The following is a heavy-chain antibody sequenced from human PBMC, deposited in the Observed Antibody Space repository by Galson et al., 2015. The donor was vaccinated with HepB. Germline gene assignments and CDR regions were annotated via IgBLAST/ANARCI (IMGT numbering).Heavy chain of an antibody. Sequence: SLRLSCAASGFTFSSYDMHWVRQATGKGLEWVSAIGTAGDTYYPGSVKGRFTISRENAKNSLYHQMNSLRAGDTAVYYCARGRYWRGFDYWGQGTLVTVSS. V-gene: IGHV3-13*04. CDR2: IGTAGDT. J-gene: IGHJ4*02. CDR1: GFTFSSYD. D-gene: IGHD1-26*01. CDR3: ARGRYWRGFDY.